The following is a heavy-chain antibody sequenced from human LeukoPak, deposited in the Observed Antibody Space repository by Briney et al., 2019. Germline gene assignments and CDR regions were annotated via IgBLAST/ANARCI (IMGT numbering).Heavy chain of an antibody. D-gene: IGHD3-10*01. J-gene: IGHJ5*02. CDR1: GGSFSGYY. Sequence: PSETLSLTCAVYGGSFSGYYWSWIRQPPGKGLEWIGEINHSGSTNYNPSLKSRVTISVDTSKNQFSLKLSSVTAAATAVSYCARALQVGRWFGGNWFDPWGQGTLVTVSS. V-gene: IGHV4-34*01. CDR3: ARALQVGRWFGGNWFDP. CDR2: INHSGST.